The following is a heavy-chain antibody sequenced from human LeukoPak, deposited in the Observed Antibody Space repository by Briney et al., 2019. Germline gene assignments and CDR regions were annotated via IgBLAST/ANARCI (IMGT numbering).Heavy chain of an antibody. Sequence: PGGSLRLSCSASGFPFGDYGMSWVRQAPGKGLEWVAFIRYDGSNKYYADSVKGRFTISRDNSKNTLYLQMNSLRAEDTAVYYCAKGHCSGGSCPTPGFDYWGQGTLVTVSS. CDR2: IRYDGSNK. CDR1: GFPFGDYG. D-gene: IGHD2-15*01. CDR3: AKGHCSGGSCPTPGFDY. V-gene: IGHV3-30*02. J-gene: IGHJ4*02.